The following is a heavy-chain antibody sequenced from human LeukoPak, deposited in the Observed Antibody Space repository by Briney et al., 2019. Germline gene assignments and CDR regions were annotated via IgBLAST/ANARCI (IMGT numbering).Heavy chain of an antibody. D-gene: IGHD2-2*01. Sequence: SETLSLTCAVYGGSFSGYYWSWIRQPPGKGLEWIGEINHSGSTNYNPSLKSRVTISVDTSKNQFSLKLRSVTAADTAVYYCARGEYCSSTSCHWPSYWGQGTLVTVSS. V-gene: IGHV4-34*01. J-gene: IGHJ4*02. CDR2: INHSGST. CDR1: GGSFSGYY. CDR3: ARGEYCSSTSCHWPSY.